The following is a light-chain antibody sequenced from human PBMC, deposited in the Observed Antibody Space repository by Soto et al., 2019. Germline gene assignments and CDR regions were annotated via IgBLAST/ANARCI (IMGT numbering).Light chain of an antibody. CDR1: QSVSSNY. CDR3: QHYDSLPIT. V-gene: IGKV3-20*01. CDR2: GAS. Sequence: EIVMTQSPDTLSVSPGEGATFSCRASQSVSSNYLAWYQQKPGQPPRLLIYGASSRATGIPDRFSGSGSGTDFTLTISRLEPEDFAVFYCQHYDSLPITFGQGTRLEIK. J-gene: IGKJ5*01.